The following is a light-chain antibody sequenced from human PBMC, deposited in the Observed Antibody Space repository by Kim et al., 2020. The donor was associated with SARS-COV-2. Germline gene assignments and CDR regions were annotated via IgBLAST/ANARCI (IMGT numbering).Light chain of an antibody. J-gene: IGLJ2*01. CDR1: KLGDKY. Sequence: GSPGQTARITCSGDKLGDKYASWYQQKPGQSPVLVMYQNKKRPSGIPERFSGSNSGNTATLIISGTQALDEADYYCQAWDISTLVFGGGTKLTVL. V-gene: IGLV3-1*01. CDR2: QNK. CDR3: QAWDISTLV.